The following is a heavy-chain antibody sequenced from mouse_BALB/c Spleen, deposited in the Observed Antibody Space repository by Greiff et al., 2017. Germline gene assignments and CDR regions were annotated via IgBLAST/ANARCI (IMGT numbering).Heavy chain of an antibody. CDR2: ISYDGSN. Sequence: DVKLQESGPGLVKPSQSLSLTCSVTGYSITSGYYWNWIRQFPGNKLEWMGYISYDGSNNYNPSLKNRISITRDTSKNQFFLKLNSVTTEDTATYYCASDYYGSSYHFDYWGQGTTLTVSS. V-gene: IGHV3-6*02. CDR1: GYSITSGYY. CDR3: ASDYYGSSYHFDY. J-gene: IGHJ2*01. D-gene: IGHD1-1*01.